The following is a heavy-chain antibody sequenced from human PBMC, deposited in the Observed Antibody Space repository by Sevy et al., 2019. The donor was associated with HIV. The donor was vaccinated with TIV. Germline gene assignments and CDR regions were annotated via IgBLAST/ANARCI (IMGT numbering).Heavy chain of an antibody. V-gene: IGHV3-48*02. CDR3: ARDRGYCYVGGGSFDY. D-gene: IGHD5-18*01. J-gene: IGHJ4*02. CDR2: ISCSGSTI. CDR1: GFTFSSYS. Sequence: GGSLRLSCAASGFTFSSYSMNWVRQAPGKGLEWVSYISCSGSTIYYADSVKGRFTISRDNAKNSLNLQMNSLRDEDTAVYYCARDRGYCYVGGGSFDYWGQGTLVTVSS.